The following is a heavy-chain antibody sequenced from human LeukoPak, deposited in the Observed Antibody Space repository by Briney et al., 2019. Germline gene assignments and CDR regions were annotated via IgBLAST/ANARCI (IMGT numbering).Heavy chain of an antibody. J-gene: IGHJ3*02. CDR1: GGSFSGYY. V-gene: IGHV4-34*01. CDR2: INHSGST. D-gene: IGHD5-18*01. Sequence: KASETLSLTCAVYGGSFSGYYWSWIRQPPGKGLEWIGVINHSGSTNYDPSLKGRVTISVDTSKNQFSLKLSSVTAADTAVYYCARYIGIQLWLRGRAFDIWGQGTMVTVSS. CDR3: ARYIGIQLWLRGRAFDI.